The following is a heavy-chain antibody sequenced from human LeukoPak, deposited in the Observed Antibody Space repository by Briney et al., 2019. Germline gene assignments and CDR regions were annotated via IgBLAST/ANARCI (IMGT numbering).Heavy chain of an antibody. D-gene: IGHD2-15*01. Sequence: ASVKVSCKASGYTFTSYGVSWVRQAPGQGLEWMGWISAYNGNTNHAQKLQGRVTMTTDTSTSTAYMELRSLRSDDTAVYYCAREVAAPFRFDDWGQGTLVTVSS. CDR3: AREVAAPFRFDD. CDR2: ISAYNGNT. J-gene: IGHJ4*02. CDR1: GYTFTSYG. V-gene: IGHV1-18*01.